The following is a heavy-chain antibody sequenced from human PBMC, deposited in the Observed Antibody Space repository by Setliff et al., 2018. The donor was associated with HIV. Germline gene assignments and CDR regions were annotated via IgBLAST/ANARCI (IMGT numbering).Heavy chain of an antibody. Sequence: SVKVSCKASGVTFRRFAFSWVRQAPGQGLEWMGGIIPMFGTTNYAQKFQGRVTMTRDASISTAYMELNTLKFEDTAVYYCARARRDSYDRGRRNHYYIDVWGKGTTVTVSS. D-gene: IGHD3-22*01. V-gene: IGHV1-69*05. CDR3: ARARRDSYDRGRRNHYYIDV. J-gene: IGHJ6*03. CDR1: GVTFRRFA. CDR2: IIPMFGTT.